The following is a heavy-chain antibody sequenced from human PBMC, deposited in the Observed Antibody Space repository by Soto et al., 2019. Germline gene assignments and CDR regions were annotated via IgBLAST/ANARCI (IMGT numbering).Heavy chain of an antibody. CDR1: GGSLTNYF. Sequence: QVQLQESGPGLVEPSETLSLTCTVSGGSLTNYFWTWIRQSPGKGLEWIAYIRYSGETDYNPSLKSRVTISLDTPKNQFSLKLTSVTAADTAMYYCARFQYTVVTPFDLWGQGTMVIVSS. CDR2: IRYSGET. J-gene: IGHJ3*01. V-gene: IGHV4-59*01. D-gene: IGHD2-21*02. CDR3: ARFQYTVVTPFDL.